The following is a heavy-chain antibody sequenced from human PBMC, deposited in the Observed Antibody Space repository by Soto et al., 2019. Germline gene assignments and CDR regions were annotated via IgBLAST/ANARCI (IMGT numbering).Heavy chain of an antibody. V-gene: IGHV4-31*03. CDR1: GGSISSGGYY. CDR2: IYYSGST. D-gene: IGHD4-17*01. J-gene: IGHJ6*03. Sequence: SETLSLTCTVSGGSISSGGYYWSWIRQHPGKGLEWIGYIYYSGSTYYNPSLKRRVTISVDTSKNQFSLKLSSVTAADTAVYYCARGHLNTVTSGVVVPFSMDVWGKGTTVTVSS. CDR3: ARGHLNTVTSGVVVPFSMDV.